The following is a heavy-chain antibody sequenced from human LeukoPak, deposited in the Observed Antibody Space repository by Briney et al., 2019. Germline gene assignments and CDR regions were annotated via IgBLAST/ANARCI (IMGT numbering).Heavy chain of an antibody. CDR1: GGAISRYY. CDR3: ARVYDSSGAVDY. V-gene: IGHV4-59*01. J-gene: IGHJ4*02. CDR2: IYYSGST. Sequence: SETLSLTCSVSGGAISRYYWSWIRQPPGKGLEWIGYIYYSGSTNYNPSLKSRVTISVDTSKNQFSLKLSSVTAADTAVYYCARVYDSSGAVDYWGQGTLVTVSS. D-gene: IGHD3-22*01.